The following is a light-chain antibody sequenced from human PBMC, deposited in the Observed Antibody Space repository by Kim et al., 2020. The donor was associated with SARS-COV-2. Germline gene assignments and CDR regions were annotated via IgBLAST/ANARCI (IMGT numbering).Light chain of an antibody. CDR2: DNN. CDR3: GTWDSSLSAVV. V-gene: IGLV1-51*01. CDR1: SSNIGNNY. J-gene: IGLJ2*01. Sequence: GEKVTISCSGSSSNIGNNYVSWYQQLPGTSPKLLIYDNNKRPSGIPDRFSGSKSGTSATLGITGLQTGDEADYYCGTWDSSLSAVVFGGGTKLTVL.